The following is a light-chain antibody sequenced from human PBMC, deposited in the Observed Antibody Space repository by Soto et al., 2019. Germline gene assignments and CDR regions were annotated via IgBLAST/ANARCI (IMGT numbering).Light chain of an antibody. CDR1: QSVSSN. CDR2: VAS. CDR3: QQYNNWPLT. V-gene: IGKV3-15*01. J-gene: IGKJ4*01. Sequence: EIVMTQSPAALSVSPGERATLSSRASQSVSSNLAWYQQKAGQAPRLLIYVASTRATGIPARFSGSGSGTEFTLTISSLQSEDFAVYYCQQYNNWPLTFGGGTKVEIK.